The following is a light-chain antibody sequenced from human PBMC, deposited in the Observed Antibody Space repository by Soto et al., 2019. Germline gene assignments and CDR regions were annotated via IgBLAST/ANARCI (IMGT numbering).Light chain of an antibody. CDR2: DAS. CDR3: QQYGTSPQT. Sequence: ENVLTQSPATLSLSPGERATLSCGASQSVSSDYLAWYQQKPGLAPRLLIYDASSRAPGIPDRFSGSGSGTDFTLTVSRLEPEDFAVYYCQQYGTSPQTFGQGTKVDNK. CDR1: QSVSSDY. V-gene: IGKV3D-20*01. J-gene: IGKJ1*01.